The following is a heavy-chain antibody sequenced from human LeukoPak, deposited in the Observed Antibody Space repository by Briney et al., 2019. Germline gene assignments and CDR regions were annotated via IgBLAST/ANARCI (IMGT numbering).Heavy chain of an antibody. Sequence: PGGSLRLSCAASGFTFSSYTMNWVRQAPGKGLEWVSSISRRSTYIYYADSVKGRFTISRDNAKNSLYLQMNSLRAEDTAVYYCARAQTIYCGGDCSHVGAFDIWGQGTMVTVSS. D-gene: IGHD2-21*02. J-gene: IGHJ3*02. CDR3: ARAQTIYCGGDCSHVGAFDI. CDR1: GFTFSSYT. V-gene: IGHV3-21*01. CDR2: ISRRSTYI.